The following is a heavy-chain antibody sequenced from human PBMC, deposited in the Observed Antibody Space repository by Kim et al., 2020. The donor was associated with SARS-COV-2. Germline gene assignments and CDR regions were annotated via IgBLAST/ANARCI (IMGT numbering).Heavy chain of an antibody. CDR1: GFSFNNYG. V-gene: IGHV3-30*18. D-gene: IGHD2-21*01. CDR2: ISYEGSKK. CDR3: EKQAYIFAIHTYCGMDL. Sequence: GGSLRLSCAASGFSFNNYGMHWVRQAPGKGLEWVAFISYEGSKKQYLDSLKGRFTLSRDYSQNTLYLQMNSLTAEDTGVYYCEKQAYIFAIHTYCGMDLWGQGTSLTVSS. J-gene: IGHJ6*01.